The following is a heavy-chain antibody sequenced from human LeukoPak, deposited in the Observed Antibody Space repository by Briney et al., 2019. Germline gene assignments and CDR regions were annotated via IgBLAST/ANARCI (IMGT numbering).Heavy chain of an antibody. CDR3: ARGPPMVISDAFDI. J-gene: IGHJ3*02. D-gene: IGHD3-22*01. Sequence: ASVKVSCKASGYTFTSYGISWVRQAPGQGLEWMGWISAYNGNTNYAQKFQGRVTITADESTSTAYMELSSLRSEDTAVYYCARGPPMVISDAFDIWGQGTMVTVSS. CDR1: GYTFTSYG. V-gene: IGHV1-18*01. CDR2: ISAYNGNT.